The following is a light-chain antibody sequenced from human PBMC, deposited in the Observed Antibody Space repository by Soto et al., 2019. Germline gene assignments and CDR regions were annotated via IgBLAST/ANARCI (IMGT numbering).Light chain of an antibody. V-gene: IGLV1-36*01. CDR3: AVWDDRLNGWM. Sequence: QSVLTQSPSVCEAPRQRVTISFFGSASNIGINAVNWYQHLPGKTPKLVVYYADLVPSGVSDRFSGSKSGTSAALVISGLQAEDEADYYCAVWDDRLNGWMFGGGTKLAVL. CDR1: ASNIGINA. CDR2: YAD. J-gene: IGLJ3*02.